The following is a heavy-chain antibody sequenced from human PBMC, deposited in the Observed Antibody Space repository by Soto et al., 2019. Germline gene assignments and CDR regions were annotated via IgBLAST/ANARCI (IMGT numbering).Heavy chain of an antibody. CDR1: GFTFSSYA. CDR2: ISGSGGHT. D-gene: IGHD3-3*01. J-gene: IGHJ4*02. V-gene: IGHV3-23*01. Sequence: GGSLRLSCAASGFTFSSYAMSWVRQAPGKGLEWVSGISGSGGHTYYGDSVKGRFTISRDNSKNTLYLQMNSLRAEDRAVYYCAKGPLDHGDYWGQGTLVTVSS. CDR3: AKGPLDHGDY.